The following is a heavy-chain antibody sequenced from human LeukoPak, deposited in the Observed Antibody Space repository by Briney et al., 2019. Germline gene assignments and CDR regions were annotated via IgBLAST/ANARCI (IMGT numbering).Heavy chain of an antibody. V-gene: IGHV5-51*01. CDR2: IYPGDSDT. D-gene: IGHD3-9*01. CDR3: ARLGYFDWLSPPYYMDV. J-gene: IGHJ6*03. Sequence: GESLKISCKGSGFSFTSYWIVWVRQMPGKGLEWMGIIYPGDSDTRYSPSFQAQVTISADKSISTAYLQWSSLKASDTAMYYCARLGYFDWLSPPYYMDVWGKGTTVTVSS. CDR1: GFSFTSYW.